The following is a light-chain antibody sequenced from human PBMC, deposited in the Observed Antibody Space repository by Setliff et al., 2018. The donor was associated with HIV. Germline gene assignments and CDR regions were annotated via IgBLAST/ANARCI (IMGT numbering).Light chain of an antibody. J-gene: IGLJ1*01. V-gene: IGLV1-44*01. Sequence: QSVLTQPPSASGTPGQRVTISCSGSSSNIGSNTVTWYQQLPGTAPKLLIYSSNQRPSGVPDRFAGSKSGTSASLAISGLQSEDEADYYCSSYAGSNNVFGTGTKV. CDR3: SSYAGSNNV. CDR2: SSN. CDR1: SSNIGSNT.